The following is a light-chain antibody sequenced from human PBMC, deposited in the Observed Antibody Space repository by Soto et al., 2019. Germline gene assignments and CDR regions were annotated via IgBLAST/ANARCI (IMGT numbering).Light chain of an antibody. CDR2: EVT. CDR1: SSGVGGYNF. CDR3: NSYTTISTLV. Sequence: QSALTQPASVSGSPGQSITISCTGTSSGVGGYNFVSWYQQHPGKAPKLMIYEVTSRPSGVSNRFSGSKSGNTASLTISGLQAEDEADYYCNSYTTISTLVFGTGTKVTVL. J-gene: IGLJ1*01. V-gene: IGLV2-14*03.